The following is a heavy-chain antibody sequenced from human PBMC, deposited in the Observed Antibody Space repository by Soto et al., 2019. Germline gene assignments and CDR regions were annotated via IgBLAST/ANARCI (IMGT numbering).Heavy chain of an antibody. CDR1: GVIFSNYA. J-gene: IGHJ6*02. D-gene: IGHD2-15*01. CDR3: VRGEREDIAVVVGARPGDYVMDV. Sequence: QVQLVESGGGVVQPGRSLRLSCAASGVIFSNYAMHWVRQAPGRGLEWVSAISFSGSRTVAVASVKGRFTVSRDNSKNTMYLQINTLGVEETAVYFCVRGEREDIAVVVGARPGDYVMDVWGHGTTVTVSS. CDR2: ISFSGSRT. V-gene: IGHV3-30-3*01.